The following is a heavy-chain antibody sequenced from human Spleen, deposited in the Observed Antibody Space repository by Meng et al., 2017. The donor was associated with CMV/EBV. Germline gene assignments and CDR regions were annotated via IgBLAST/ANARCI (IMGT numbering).Heavy chain of an antibody. CDR2: IRADGSDT. CDR1: GFTFSTYG. CDR3: ARELYSRTWYSHPQDS. V-gene: IGHV3-30*02. D-gene: IGHD6-13*01. Sequence: GESLKISCAASGFTFSTYGMYWVRQAPGRGLEWVAFIRADGSDTRYPVSVKGRFTISRDNFRSMLYLQMNSLGVEDTAVYYCARELYSRTWYSHPQDSWGQGTLVTVSS. J-gene: IGHJ4*02.